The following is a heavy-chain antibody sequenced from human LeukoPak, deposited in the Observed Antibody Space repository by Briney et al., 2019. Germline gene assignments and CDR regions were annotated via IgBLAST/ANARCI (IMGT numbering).Heavy chain of an antibody. D-gene: IGHD3-10*01. Sequence: GRSLRLSCAASGFTFSSYGMHWVRQAPGKGLEWVAVIWYDGSSKYYADSVKGRFTISRDNSKNSLCLQMNSLRAEDTAVYYCAREYYYGSGSYYNGYWGQGTLVTVSS. CDR3: AREYYYGSGSYYNGY. V-gene: IGHV3-33*01. CDR2: IWYDGSSK. J-gene: IGHJ4*02. CDR1: GFTFSSYG.